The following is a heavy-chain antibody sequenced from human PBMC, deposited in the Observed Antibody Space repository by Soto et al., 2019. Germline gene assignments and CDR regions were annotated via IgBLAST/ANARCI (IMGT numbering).Heavy chain of an antibody. CDR1: GFPFSSYW. V-gene: IGHV3-74*01. CDR3: AREYYGLLTGYYTDY. D-gene: IGHD3-9*01. Sequence: EVQLVESGGDLVQRGGSRRLSCAASGFPFSSYWMHWVRHTPGKGRDWVTRISGDGVTTYYADSVTGRFTVSRDNAKNTLSLQISGLRAEDTAVYYCAREYYGLLTGYYTDYWGQGTLVSVSS. J-gene: IGHJ4*02. CDR2: ISGDGVTT.